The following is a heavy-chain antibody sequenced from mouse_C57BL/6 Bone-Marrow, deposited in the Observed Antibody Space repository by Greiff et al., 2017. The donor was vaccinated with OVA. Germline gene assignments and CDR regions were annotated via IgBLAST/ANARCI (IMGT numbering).Heavy chain of an antibody. CDR1: GFTIKDDY. CDR3: TVTHYYAMDY. J-gene: IGHJ4*01. CDR2: IDPENGDT. V-gene: IGHV14-4*01. Sequence: VQLQQSGAELVRPGASVKLSCTASGFTIKDDYMHWVKQRPEQGLEWIGWIDPENGDTEYASKFQGKATITADTSSNTAYLQLSSLTSEDTAVYYCTVTHYYAMDYWGQGTSVTVSS. D-gene: IGHD2-1*01.